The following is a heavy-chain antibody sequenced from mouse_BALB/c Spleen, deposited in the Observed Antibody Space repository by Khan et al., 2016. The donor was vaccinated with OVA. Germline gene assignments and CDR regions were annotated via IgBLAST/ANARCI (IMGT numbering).Heavy chain of an antibody. D-gene: IGHD2-14*01. Sequence: QVQLQQSGAELARPGASVKMSCKASGYTFTTYTIHWVKQRPGQGLEWIGHIIPSSDYPNYNQNFKDKATLTAKKSSSKAYMQLRSLPSEDAAVYYCAREGAYYRSDGWFAYWGQGTLVTVSA. V-gene: IGHV1-4*01. CDR1: GYTFTTYT. J-gene: IGHJ3*01. CDR3: AREGAYYRSDGWFAY. CDR2: IIPSSDYP.